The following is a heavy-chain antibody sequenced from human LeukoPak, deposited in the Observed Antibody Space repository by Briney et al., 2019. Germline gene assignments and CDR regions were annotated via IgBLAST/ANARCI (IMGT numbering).Heavy chain of an antibody. V-gene: IGHV3-30*18. D-gene: IGHD5-18*01. CDR3: AKDFKRPAMVFDY. CDR2: ISYDGSNK. Sequence: PGRSLRFSCAASGFTFSSYGMHWVRQAPGKGLEWVAVISYDGSNKYYADSVKGRFTISRDNSKNTLYLQMNSLRAEDTAVYYCAKDFKRPAMVFDYWGQGTLVTVSS. J-gene: IGHJ4*02. CDR1: GFTFSSYG.